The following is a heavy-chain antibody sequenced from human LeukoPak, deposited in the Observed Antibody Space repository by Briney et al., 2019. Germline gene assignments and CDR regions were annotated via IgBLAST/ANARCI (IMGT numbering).Heavy chain of an antibody. D-gene: IGHD5-12*01. CDR3: ARGPSGYTGYDPPFGWFDP. J-gene: IGHJ5*02. CDR1: GGTFRSYA. CDR2: IIPLSDTA. Sequence: SVKVSCKASGGTFRSYAISWVRQAPGQGLEWMGGIIPLSDTANYAQKFQGRVTITADDSTSTAYMELSSLRSQDTAVYYCARGPSGYTGYDPPFGWFDPWGQGTLVTVSS. V-gene: IGHV1-69*13.